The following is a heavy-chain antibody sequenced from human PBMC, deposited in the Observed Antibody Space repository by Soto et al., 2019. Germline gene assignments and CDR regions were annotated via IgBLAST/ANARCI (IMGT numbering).Heavy chain of an antibody. CDR3: AKDHLSYCSGGSCYSPPWFDP. Sequence: QVQLVESGGGVVQPGRSLRLSCAASGFTFSSYGMHWGRKAPGKGLGWVAVISYDGSNKYYADSVKGRFTIYRDNSKNTLYLQMNSLRAEDTAVYYCAKDHLSYCSGGSCYSPPWFDPWGQGTLVTVSS. CDR1: GFTFSSYG. V-gene: IGHV3-30*18. CDR2: ISYDGSNK. J-gene: IGHJ5*02. D-gene: IGHD2-15*01.